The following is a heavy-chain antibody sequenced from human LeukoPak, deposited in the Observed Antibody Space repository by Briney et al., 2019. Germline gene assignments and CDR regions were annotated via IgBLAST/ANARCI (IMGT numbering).Heavy chain of an antibody. CDR3: ASTAGYSTTNWFDP. CDR2: IYYTGNT. D-gene: IGHD5-18*01. Sequence: PSETLSLTCTVSGDSITGYYWGWIRQPPGKGLEWIGNIYYTGNTYYNASLKSRVTISVDTSKNQFSLKVISMTAADTAVYYCASTAGYSTTNWFDPWGQGTLVTVSS. V-gene: IGHV4-39*07. CDR1: GDSITGYY. J-gene: IGHJ5*02.